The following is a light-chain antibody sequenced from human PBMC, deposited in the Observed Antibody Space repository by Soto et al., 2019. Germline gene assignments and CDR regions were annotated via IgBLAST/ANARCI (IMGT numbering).Light chain of an antibody. J-gene: IGLJ1*01. CDR1: SSDVGGYNY. Sequence: QSALTQPASVSESPGQSITVSCTGTSSDVGGYNYVSWYQQHPGKAPKLMIYDVSDRPSGVSNRFSGSKSGNTASLTISGLEAEDEAYYYCSSYSSSSTLYVFGTGTKVTVL. V-gene: IGLV2-14*01. CDR2: DVS. CDR3: SSYSSSSTLYV.